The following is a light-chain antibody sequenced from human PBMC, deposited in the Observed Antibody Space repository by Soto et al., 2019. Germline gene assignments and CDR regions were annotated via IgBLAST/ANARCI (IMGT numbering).Light chain of an antibody. J-gene: IGKJ2*02. Sequence: EIVLTQSPATLSLSPGERATLSCRASQSVTTYLSWYQQKPGQAPRLLIYDASNRATDIPARFSGSGSGTDFTLTIASLEPEDCAGYYCQHRGNWPRTFGQGTKLEIK. CDR3: QHRGNWPRT. V-gene: IGKV3-11*01. CDR1: QSVTTY. CDR2: DAS.